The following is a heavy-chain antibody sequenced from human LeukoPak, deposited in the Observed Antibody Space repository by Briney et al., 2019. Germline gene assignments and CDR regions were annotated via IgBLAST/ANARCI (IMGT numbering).Heavy chain of an antibody. D-gene: IGHD2/OR15-2a*01. CDR1: GFTFSSYD. Sequence: GGSLRLSCAASGFTFSSYDVSWVRQAPGKGLEWVSAISGSGDRTHYADSVKGRFTISRDNSKNTLYLQMNSLRAEDTAVYYCAKDRTYYSYFDYWGQGTLVTVSS. V-gene: IGHV3-23*01. CDR2: ISGSGDRT. CDR3: AKDRTYYSYFDY. J-gene: IGHJ4*02.